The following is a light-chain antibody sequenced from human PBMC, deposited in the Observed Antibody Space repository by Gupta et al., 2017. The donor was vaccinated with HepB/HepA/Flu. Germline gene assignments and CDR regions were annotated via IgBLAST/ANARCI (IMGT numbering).Light chain of an antibody. V-gene: IGLV3-21*04. CDR3: QVWDSSSDHYVV. J-gene: IGLJ2*01. CDR2: YDS. Sequence: SSVLTQPPSVSVAPGKTARITCGGNNIGSKSVHWYQQKPGQAPVLVIYYDSDRPSGIPERFSGSNSGNTATLTISRVEAGDEADYYCQVWDSSSDHYVVFGGGTKLTVL. CDR1: NIGSKS.